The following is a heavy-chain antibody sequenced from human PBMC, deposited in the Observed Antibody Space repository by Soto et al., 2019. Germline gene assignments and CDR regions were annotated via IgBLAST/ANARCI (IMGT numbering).Heavy chain of an antibody. CDR1: GFTFSSYG. J-gene: IGHJ4*02. CDR3: AREGGADYYDSSGYYYYFDY. D-gene: IGHD3-22*01. Sequence: GGSLRLSCAASGFTFSSYGMHWVRQAPGKGLEWVAVIWYDGSNKYYADSVKGRFTISRDNSKNTLYLQMNSLRAEDTAVYYCAREGGADYYDSSGYYYYFDYWGQGTQVTVSS. CDR2: IWYDGSNK. V-gene: IGHV3-33*01.